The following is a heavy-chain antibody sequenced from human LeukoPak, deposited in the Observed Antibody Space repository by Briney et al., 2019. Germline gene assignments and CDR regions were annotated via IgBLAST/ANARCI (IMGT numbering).Heavy chain of an antibody. D-gene: IGHD1/OR15-1a*01. CDR2: ISSSSSTI. Sequence: GGSLRLSCETSGFTFIKYAMIWVRQAPGKGLEWVSYISSSSSTIYYADSVKGRYTISRDNAKNSLYLQMNSLRGEDTAVYYCARGWGTTADYWGQGTLVTVSS. CDR3: ARGWGTTADY. V-gene: IGHV3-48*01. J-gene: IGHJ4*02. CDR1: GFTFIKYA.